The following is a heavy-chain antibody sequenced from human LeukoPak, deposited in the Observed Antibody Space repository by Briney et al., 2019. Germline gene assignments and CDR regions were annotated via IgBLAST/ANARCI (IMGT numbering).Heavy chain of an antibody. CDR1: GFTFSSYA. D-gene: IGHD2-21*02. J-gene: IGHJ4*02. CDR3: AREGQAGAYCGGDCYSGYFDY. CDR2: ISYDGSNK. V-gene: IGHV3-30*04. Sequence: GGSLRLSCAASGFTFSSYAMHWVRQAPGKGLEWVAVISYDGSNKYYADSVKGRFTISRDNSKNTLYLQMNSLRAEDTAVYYCAREGQAGAYCGGDCYSGYFDYWGQGTLVTVSS.